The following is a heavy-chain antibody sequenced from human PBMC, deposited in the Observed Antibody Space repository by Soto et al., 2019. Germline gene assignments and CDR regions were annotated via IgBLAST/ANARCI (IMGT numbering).Heavy chain of an antibody. CDR2: SSSSDSI. V-gene: IGHV3-11*01. Sequence: PWVSLRLSCSVSGLSFSDYYMSRIRQAPGKGLEWVSYSSSSDSIDYADSVKGRFTISRDNAENAVYLPMNSLRAEDTALYYCARDLGYYHRSGYFDDWGQGTLETV. J-gene: IGHJ4*02. CDR1: GLSFSDYY. CDR3: ARDLGYYHRSGYFDD. D-gene: IGHD3-22*01.